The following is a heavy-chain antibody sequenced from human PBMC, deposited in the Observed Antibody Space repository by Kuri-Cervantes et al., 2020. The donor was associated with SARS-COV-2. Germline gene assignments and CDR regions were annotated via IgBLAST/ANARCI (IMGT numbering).Heavy chain of an antibody. CDR3: ARDRSRACYYDSSGFGA. CDR1: GGSISNSNW. V-gene: IGHV4-4*02. CDR2: IYHRGST. D-gene: IGHD3-22*01. J-gene: IGHJ5*02. Sequence: LSLTCAVSGGSISNSNWWSWVRQPPGKGLEWIGEIYHRGSTNYNPSLKSRVTISVDKSKNQFSLKLSSVTAADTAVYYCARDRSRACYYDSSGFGAWGQGTLVTVSS.